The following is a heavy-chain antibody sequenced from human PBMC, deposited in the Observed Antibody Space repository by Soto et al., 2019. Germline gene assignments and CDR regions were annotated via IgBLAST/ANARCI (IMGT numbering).Heavy chain of an antibody. V-gene: IGHV3-53*01. CDR3: EVWDLGELSS. Sequence: GGSLRLSCAASGFTVISNYMSWVRQAPWKGLEWVSVIYSGGSTYYADSVKGRFTISRDNSKNTLYLQMNSLRAEDTAVYYCEVWDLGELSSWGQGTLVTVSS. CDR2: IYSGGST. D-gene: IGHD3-16*02. CDR1: GFTVISNY. J-gene: IGHJ5*02.